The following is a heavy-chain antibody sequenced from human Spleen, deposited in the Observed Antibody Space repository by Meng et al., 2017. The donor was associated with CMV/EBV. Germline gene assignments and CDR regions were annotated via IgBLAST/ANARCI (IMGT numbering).Heavy chain of an antibody. J-gene: IGHJ4*02. CDR1: GFSVSTSY. D-gene: IGHD3-3*01. CDR3: AKAVYDFWSGPFDY. V-gene: IGHV3-23*03. Sequence: GESLKISCAASGFSVSTSYMNWVRQAPGKGLEWVSVIYSGGSSTYYADSVKGRFTISRDDSKNTLYLQMNSLRAEDTAAYYCAKAVYDFWSGPFDYWGQGTLVTVSS. CDR2: IYSGGSST.